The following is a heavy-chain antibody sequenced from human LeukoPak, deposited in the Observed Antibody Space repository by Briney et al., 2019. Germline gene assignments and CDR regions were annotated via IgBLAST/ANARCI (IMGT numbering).Heavy chain of an antibody. CDR2: IYTSGST. CDR3: ARGGRMIGPNWFDP. CDR1: GGSISSGSYY. D-gene: IGHD3-22*01. J-gene: IGHJ5*02. V-gene: IGHV4-61*02. Sequence: SETLSLTCTVSGGSISSGSYYWSWIRRPAGKGLEWIGRIYTSGSTNYNPSLKSRVTISVDTSKNQFSLKLSSVTAADTAVYYCARGGRMIGPNWFDPWGQGTLVTVSS.